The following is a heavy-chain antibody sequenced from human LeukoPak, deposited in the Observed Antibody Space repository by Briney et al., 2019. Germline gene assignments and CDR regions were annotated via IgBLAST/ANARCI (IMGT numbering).Heavy chain of an antibody. J-gene: IGHJ4*02. CDR1: GDSIGFYY. Sequence: SETVSLTCTVPGDSIGFYYWSWVRQPPGKGLEWIGYIYYNGGANYNPSFKSRVAMSMDASRNQFSLKLTSVTAADTAVYYCARGQGYGLLNALDDWGQGTLVTVSS. D-gene: IGHD3-10*01. CDR3: ARGQGYGLLNALDD. CDR2: IYYNGGA. V-gene: IGHV4-59*01.